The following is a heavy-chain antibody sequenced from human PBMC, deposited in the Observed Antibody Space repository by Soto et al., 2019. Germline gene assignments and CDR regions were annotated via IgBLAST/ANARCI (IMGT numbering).Heavy chain of an antibody. CDR2: ISAYNGNK. CDR3: AREPNYFDH. J-gene: IGHJ4*02. Sequence: ASVKVSCKAAGYTFTSYGINGVGQAAGQGLEWMGWISAYNGNKKYAQKLQGRVTMTTDTATSTAYMELRSLSSADTAVYYCAREPNYFDHRGQGTPATVSS. CDR1: GYTFTSYG. V-gene: IGHV1-18*01.